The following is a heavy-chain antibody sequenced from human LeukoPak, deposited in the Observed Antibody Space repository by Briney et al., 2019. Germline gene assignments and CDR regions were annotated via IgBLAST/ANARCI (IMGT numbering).Heavy chain of an antibody. CDR3: ARVAVAGQNYYYYYGMDV. V-gene: IGHV3-30*04. CDR1: GFTFSSYA. J-gene: IGHJ6*02. CDR2: ISYDGSNK. Sequence: AGGSLRLSCAASGFTFSSYAMHWVRQAPGKGLEWVAVISYDGSNKYYADSVKGRFTISRDNSKNTLYLQMNSLRAEDTAVHYCARVAVAGQNYYYYYGMDVWGQGTTVTVSS. D-gene: IGHD6-19*01.